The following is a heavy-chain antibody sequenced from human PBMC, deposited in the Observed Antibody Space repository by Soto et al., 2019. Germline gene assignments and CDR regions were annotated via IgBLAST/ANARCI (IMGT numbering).Heavy chain of an antibody. Sequence: PGGSLRLSCAASGFTFSSYAMHWVRQAPGKGLEWVAVISYDGSNKYYADSVKGRFTISRDSSKNTLYLQMNSLRAEDTAVYYCARDSNPYYYYYGMDVWGQGTTVTVSS. CDR3: ARDSNPYYYYYGMDV. V-gene: IGHV3-30-3*01. CDR1: GFTFSSYA. CDR2: ISYDGSNK. J-gene: IGHJ6*02.